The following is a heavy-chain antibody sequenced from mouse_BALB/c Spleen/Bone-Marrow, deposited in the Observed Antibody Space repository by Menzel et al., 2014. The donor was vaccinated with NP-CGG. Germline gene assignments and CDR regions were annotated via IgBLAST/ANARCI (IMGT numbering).Heavy chain of an antibody. J-gene: IGHJ3*01. CDR2: INPNNSGT. V-gene: IGHV1S81*02. CDR3: TRSGPGFAY. CDR1: GYTFTNYF. Sequence: QVQLQQSGAELVKPGASVKSSCKASGYTFTNYFMYWVKQRPGQGLEWIGEINPNNSGTNFNENFKSKATLTLDKSSSTAYMQLSSLTSEDSAVYYCTRSGPGFAYWGHGTLVTVSA.